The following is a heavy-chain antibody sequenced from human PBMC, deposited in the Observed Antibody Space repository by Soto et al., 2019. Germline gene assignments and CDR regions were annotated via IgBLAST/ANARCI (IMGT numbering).Heavy chain of an antibody. CDR2: INPNSGGT. J-gene: IGHJ3*02. D-gene: IGHD2-15*01. CDR1: GYTFTGYY. V-gene: IGHV1-2*04. CDR3: AREVASVVVAAINAFDI. Sequence: ASVKVSCKASGYTFTGYYMHWVRQAPGQGLERMGWINPNSGGTNYAQKFQGWVTMTRDTSISTAYMELSRLRSDDTAVYYCAREVASVVVAAINAFDIWGQGTMVTVSS.